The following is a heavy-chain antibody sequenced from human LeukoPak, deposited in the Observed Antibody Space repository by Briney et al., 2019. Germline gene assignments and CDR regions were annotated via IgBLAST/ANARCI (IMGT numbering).Heavy chain of an antibody. CDR2: IYPGYSDT. Sequence: GESLKISCKGSGYSFTSYWIGWVRQMPGKGREWMGIIYPGYSDTRYSAYFHGQVTISAENSISTAYLQWSSLKASDTAMYYCARLPDKPADNWFGPWGQGTLVTVSS. J-gene: IGHJ5*02. CDR3: ARLPDKPADNWFGP. CDR1: GYSFTSYW. D-gene: IGHD1-14*01. V-gene: IGHV5-51*01.